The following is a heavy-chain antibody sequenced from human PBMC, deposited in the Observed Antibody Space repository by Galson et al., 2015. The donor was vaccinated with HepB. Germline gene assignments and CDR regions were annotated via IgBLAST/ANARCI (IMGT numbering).Heavy chain of an antibody. CDR2: VSGNGGTT. CDR3: AKESPYCGSPNCRYYYFDS. V-gene: IGHV3-23*01. CDR1: GFTFNSYA. J-gene: IGHJ4*02. D-gene: IGHD2-2*01. Sequence: SLRLSCAASGFTFNSYAMSWVRQAPGKGLEWVSAVSGNGGTTYYADSVTGRFTISRGNSKNTLYLRANGLRAEATAVYYCAKESPYCGSPNCRYYYFDSWGQGILVTVSS.